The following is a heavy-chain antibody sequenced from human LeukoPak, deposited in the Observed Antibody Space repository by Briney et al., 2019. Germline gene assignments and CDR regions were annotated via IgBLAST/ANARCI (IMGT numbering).Heavy chain of an antibody. CDR2: ISGGGGIS. V-gene: IGHV3-23*01. CDR1: TFTFSTYG. D-gene: IGHD6-19*01. Sequence: PGGSLRLSCSASTFTFSTYGMSWGRQTPGKGLDWVSAISGGGGISYYADSEKGRFTSSRDKAKNPLSLQMTSLSAEDTAVYYCARPPYSSGWYEGLPTHPFDNWGQGTLVTASS. CDR3: ARPPYSSGWYEGLPTHPFDN. J-gene: IGHJ4*02.